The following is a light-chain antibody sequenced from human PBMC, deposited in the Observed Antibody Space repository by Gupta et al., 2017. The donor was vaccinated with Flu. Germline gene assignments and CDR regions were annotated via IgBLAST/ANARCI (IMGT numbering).Light chain of an antibody. CDR3: LQVNSYPLT. Sequence: DIQLTQSPSFLSASVGDRVTITCRASQGISSYLAWYQQKPGKAPNLLIYDASTLQSGVPSRFSGSGSGTEFTLTISSLQPEDFATYYCLQVNSYPLTFGQGTRLVIE. V-gene: IGKV1-9*01. CDR2: DAS. J-gene: IGKJ5*01. CDR1: QGISSY.